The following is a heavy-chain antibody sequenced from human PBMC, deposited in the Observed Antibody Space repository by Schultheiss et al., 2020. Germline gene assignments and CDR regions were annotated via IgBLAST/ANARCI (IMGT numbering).Heavy chain of an antibody. V-gene: IGHV3-23*01. CDR1: GFTFSSYA. J-gene: IGHJ4*02. Sequence: GGSLRLSCAASGFTFSSYAMTWVRQAPGKGLEWVAAISGSGGSTYYADSVKGRFTISRDNSKNTLYLQMNSLRAEDTAVYYCARTNVLRYFDWSNFDYWGQGTLVTVSA. CDR2: ISGSGGST. D-gene: IGHD3-9*01. CDR3: ARTNVLRYFDWSNFDY.